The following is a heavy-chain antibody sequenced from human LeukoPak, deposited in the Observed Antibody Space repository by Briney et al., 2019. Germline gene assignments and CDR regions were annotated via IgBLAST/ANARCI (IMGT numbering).Heavy chain of an antibody. CDR2: IYTSGST. CDR3: AREVYYYDSSGYYDY. CDR1: GGSISRYY. J-gene: IGHJ4*02. D-gene: IGHD3-22*01. Sequence: SETLSLTCTVSGGSISRYYWSWIRQPAGKGLEWIGRIYTSGSTNYNPSLKSRVTMSVDTSKNQFSLKLSSVTAADTAVYYCAREVYYYDSSGYYDYWGQGALVTVSS. V-gene: IGHV4-4*07.